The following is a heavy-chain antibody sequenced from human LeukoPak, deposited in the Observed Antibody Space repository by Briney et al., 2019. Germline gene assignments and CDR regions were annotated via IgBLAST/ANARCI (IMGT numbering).Heavy chain of an antibody. Sequence: ASVNVSCTASGYTFTSYYMHWVRQAPGQGLEWMGIINPSGGSTSYAQKFQGRVTMTRDTSTSTVYMELSSLRSEDTAVYYCARDSLYGRGAFDIWGQGTMVTVSS. V-gene: IGHV1-46*01. J-gene: IGHJ3*02. CDR2: INPSGGST. D-gene: IGHD2-2*02. CDR1: GYTFTSYY. CDR3: ARDSLYGRGAFDI.